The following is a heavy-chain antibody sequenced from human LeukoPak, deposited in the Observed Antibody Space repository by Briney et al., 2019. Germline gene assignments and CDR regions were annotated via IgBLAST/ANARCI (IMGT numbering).Heavy chain of an antibody. J-gene: IGHJ4*02. CDR1: RGSISSYY. Sequence: PSETLSLTCTVSRGSISSYYWSWIRQPPGKGLEWIGYIYYSGSTNYNPSLESRVTISVDPSKSQFSLKLSSVTAADTAVYYCARQDMTTVTTLDYWGQGTLVTVSS. CDR3: ARQDMTTVTTLDY. CDR2: IYYSGST. D-gene: IGHD4-17*01. V-gene: IGHV4-59*08.